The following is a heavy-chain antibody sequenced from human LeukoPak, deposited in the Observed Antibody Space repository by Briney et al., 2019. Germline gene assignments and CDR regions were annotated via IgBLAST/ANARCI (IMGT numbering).Heavy chain of an antibody. CDR1: GGSISSGSYY. CDR2: IYTSGST. CDR3: ARAEQQLTHYGMDV. V-gene: IGHV4-61*02. Sequence: PSQTLSLTCTVSGGSISSGSYYWSWIRQPAGKGLEWIGRIYTSGSTNYNPSLKSRVTISVDTSKNQFSLKLSSVTAADTAVYYCARAEQQLTHYGMDVWGQGTTVTVSS. J-gene: IGHJ6*02. D-gene: IGHD6-13*01.